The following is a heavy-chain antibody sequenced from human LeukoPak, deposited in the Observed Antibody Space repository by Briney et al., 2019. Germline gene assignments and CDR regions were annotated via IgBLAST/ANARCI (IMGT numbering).Heavy chain of an antibody. CDR1: GYSFPSYW. J-gene: IGHJ2*01. Sequence: GESLKISCKGSGYSFPSYWIAWVRQMPGKGLEWMGIIYPGDSDTRYSPSFQGQVTISADKSISTAYLQWSSLEASDTAIYYCARHAGDTAMVGYFDLWGRGTLVTVSS. V-gene: IGHV5-51*01. D-gene: IGHD5-18*01. CDR3: ARHAGDTAMVGYFDL. CDR2: IYPGDSDT.